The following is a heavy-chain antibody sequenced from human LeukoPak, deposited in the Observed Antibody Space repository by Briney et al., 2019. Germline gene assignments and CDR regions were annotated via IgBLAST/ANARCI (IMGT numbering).Heavy chain of an antibody. CDR3: ATGGYFFDY. J-gene: IGHJ4*02. CDR1: GFTFSNAW. V-gene: IGHV3-15*01. CDR2: MKNYPDGGAI. Sequence: GGSLRLSCAGSGFTFSNAWMNWVRQAPGKGLEWVGRMKNYPDGGAIDYAALVKGRFTISRDDSKNTVYLEIKSLKTEDTAVYYCATGGYFFDYWGQGTLVTVSS.